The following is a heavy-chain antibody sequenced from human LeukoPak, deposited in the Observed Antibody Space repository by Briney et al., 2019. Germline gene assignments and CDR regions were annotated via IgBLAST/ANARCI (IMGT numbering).Heavy chain of an antibody. V-gene: IGHV4-39*01. Sequence: SETLSLTCTVSGGSLSSSRYYWGWIRQPPGKGLEWIGNIYYSGSTYYNPSLKSRVTISVDTSKNQFSLKLSSVTASDTAVYYCASLPGAHRSGGCRSPPPWGQGALVTVSS. CDR3: ASLPGAHRSGGCRSPPP. D-gene: IGHD2-15*01. CDR1: GGSLSSSRYY. J-gene: IGHJ5*02. CDR2: IYYSGST.